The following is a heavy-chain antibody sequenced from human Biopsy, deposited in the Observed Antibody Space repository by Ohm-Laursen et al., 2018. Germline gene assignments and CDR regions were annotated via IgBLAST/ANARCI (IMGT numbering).Heavy chain of an antibody. V-gene: IGHV3-48*01. J-gene: IGHJ6*02. CDR1: EFTFSGYS. D-gene: IGHD3-10*01. Sequence: SLRLSCTASEFTFSGYSMNWVRQAPGRGLEWVSYINVYSNKKYYADSVKGRFIVSRDNSKNTLFLQMNSLRAEDTAIYYCAKGRVGNSGSLDIWGHGTTVTVSS. CDR2: INVYSNKK. CDR3: AKGRVGNSGSLDI.